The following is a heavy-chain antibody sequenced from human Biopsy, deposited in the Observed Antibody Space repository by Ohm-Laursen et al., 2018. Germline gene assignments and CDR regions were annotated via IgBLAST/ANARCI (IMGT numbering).Heavy chain of an antibody. CDR3: ARATNSTGWPYYYFYGMDV. J-gene: IGHJ6*02. CDR2: IYYSGST. D-gene: IGHD2/OR15-2a*01. Sequence: PLETLSLTCTVSGGSISSDYWSWIRQTPGKGLEWIGYIYYSGSTNYNPSLKSRVTISVDTSKNQFSLRLNSVTAADTAVYYCARATNSTGWPYYYFYGMDVWGQGTTVTVSS. CDR1: GGSISSDY. V-gene: IGHV4-59*01.